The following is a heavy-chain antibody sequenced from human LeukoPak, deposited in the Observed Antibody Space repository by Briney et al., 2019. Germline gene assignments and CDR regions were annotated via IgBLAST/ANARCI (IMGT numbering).Heavy chain of an antibody. CDR2: IYYSGST. CDR3: ARSLVPAALSAFDI. Sequence: SQTLPLTCTVSGGSIGGGDYYWSWIRQPPGKGLEWIGYIYYSGSTYYNPSLKSRVTISVDTSKNQFSLKLSSVTAADTAVYYCARSLVPAALSAFDIWGQGTMVTVSS. CDR1: GGSIGGGDYY. J-gene: IGHJ3*02. D-gene: IGHD2-2*01. V-gene: IGHV4-30-4*01.